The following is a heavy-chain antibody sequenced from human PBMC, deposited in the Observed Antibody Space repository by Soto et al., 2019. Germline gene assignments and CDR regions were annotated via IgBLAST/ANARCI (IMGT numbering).Heavy chain of an antibody. D-gene: IGHD2-2*01. J-gene: IGHJ6*02. Sequence: ASVKVSCKASGYTFTSYGISWVRQAPGQGLEWMGWISAYNGNTNYAQKLQGRVTMTTDTSTSTAYMELRSLRSDDTAVYYCARDRAIVVVPAAPVGNYYYYYGMDVWGQGTTVTVSS. CDR2: ISAYNGNT. V-gene: IGHV1-18*01. CDR3: ARDRAIVVVPAAPVGNYYYYYGMDV. CDR1: GYTFTSYG.